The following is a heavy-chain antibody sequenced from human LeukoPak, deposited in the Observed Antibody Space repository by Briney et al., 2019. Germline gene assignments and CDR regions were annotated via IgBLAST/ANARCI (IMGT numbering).Heavy chain of an antibody. D-gene: IGHD4-17*01. Sequence: PSETLSLTCSVSGGSISSGGYYWTWIRQHPGKGLEWLGYIYYSGSTYYNPSLKRRVTISVDTSKNQFSLTLSSVTAGDTAVYYFARENGDEGYFDLWGGGTLVTVSS. CDR2: IYYSGST. CDR3: ARENGDEGYFDL. V-gene: IGHV4-31*03. CDR1: GGSISSGGYY. J-gene: IGHJ2*01.